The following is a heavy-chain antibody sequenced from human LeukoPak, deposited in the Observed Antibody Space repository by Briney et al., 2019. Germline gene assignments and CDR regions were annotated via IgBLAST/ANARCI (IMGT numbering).Heavy chain of an antibody. D-gene: IGHD3-22*01. Sequence: PGGSLRLSCAASGFTFSSYAMSWVRQAPGKGLEWVSAISGSGGSTYYADSVKGRFTISRDNSKNTLYLQMNSLSAEDTAVYYCAKIKRDYYDSSGDYWGQGTLVTVSS. CDR3: AKIKRDYYDSSGDY. CDR1: GFTFSSYA. J-gene: IGHJ4*02. V-gene: IGHV3-23*01. CDR2: ISGSGGST.